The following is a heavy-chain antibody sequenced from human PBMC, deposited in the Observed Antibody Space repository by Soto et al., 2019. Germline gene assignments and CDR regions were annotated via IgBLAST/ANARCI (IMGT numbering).Heavy chain of an antibody. Sequence: QVQLVQSGAEVKKPGSSVKVSCKASGGTFINYTITWVRQAPGQGLEWMGRIIPIVGIANYAQKFQGRVTITADNSTSTAYMDLSSLRSEDTAVYYCAREGDTVMAPPGYFDYWGQGTLVTVSS. CDR1: GGTFINYT. J-gene: IGHJ4*02. V-gene: IGHV1-69*08. D-gene: IGHD4-4*01. CDR2: IIPIVGIA. CDR3: AREGDTVMAPPGYFDY.